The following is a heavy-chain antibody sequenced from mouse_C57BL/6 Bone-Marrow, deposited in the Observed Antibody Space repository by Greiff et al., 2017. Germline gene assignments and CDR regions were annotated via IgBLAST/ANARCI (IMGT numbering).Heavy chain of an antibody. CDR1: GYTFTDYY. CDR2: INPYNGGT. CDR3: ARGDYSLDY. Sequence: VQLKQSGPVLVKPGASVKMSCKASGYTFTDYYMNWVKQSHGKSLEWIGVINPYNGGTSYNQKFKGKATLTVDKSSSTAYMELNSLTSEDSAVXYCARGDYSLDYWGQGTTLTVSS. V-gene: IGHV1-19*01. J-gene: IGHJ2*01. D-gene: IGHD2-12*01.